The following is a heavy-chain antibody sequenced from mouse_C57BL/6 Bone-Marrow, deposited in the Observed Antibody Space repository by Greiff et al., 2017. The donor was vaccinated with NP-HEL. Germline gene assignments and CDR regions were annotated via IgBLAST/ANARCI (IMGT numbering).Heavy chain of an antibody. V-gene: IGHV1-55*01. CDR3: ARSAIYYYGSSYCLFDY. CDR2: IYPGSGST. J-gene: IGHJ2*01. Sequence: QVQLQQPGAELVKPGASVKMSCKASGYTFTSYWITWVKQRPGQGLEWIGDIYPGSGSTNYNEKFKSKATLTVDTSSSTAYMQLSSLTSEDSAVYYCARSAIYYYGSSYCLFDYWGQGTTLTVSS. D-gene: IGHD1-1*01. CDR1: GYTFTSYW.